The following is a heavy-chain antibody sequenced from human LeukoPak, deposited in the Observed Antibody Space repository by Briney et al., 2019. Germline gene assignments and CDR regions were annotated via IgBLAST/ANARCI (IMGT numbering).Heavy chain of an antibody. J-gene: IGHJ4*02. CDR2: IYYSGST. V-gene: IGHV4-59*01. D-gene: IGHD3-22*01. Sequence: SETLSLTCAVYGGSFSGYYWSWIRQPPGKGLEWIGYIYYSGSTNYNPSLKSRATISVDTSKNQFSLKLSSVTAADTAVYYCALSPLSSGYWGYFDYWGQGTLVTVSS. CDR1: GGSFSGYY. CDR3: ALSPLSSGYWGYFDY.